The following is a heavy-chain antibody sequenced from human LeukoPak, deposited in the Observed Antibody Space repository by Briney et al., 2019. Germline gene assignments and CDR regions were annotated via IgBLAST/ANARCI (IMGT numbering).Heavy chain of an antibody. Sequence: SETLSLTCTVSGGSISSSSYYWGWIRQPPGRGLEWIGSIYYSGSTYYNPSLKSRVTISVDTSKNQFSLKVKSVTAADTAVYYCATAHESDWRRAFDIWGLGTMVTVSS. J-gene: IGHJ3*02. CDR3: ATAHESDWRRAFDI. CDR2: IYYSGST. D-gene: IGHD1-1*01. V-gene: IGHV4-39*01. CDR1: GGSISSSSYY.